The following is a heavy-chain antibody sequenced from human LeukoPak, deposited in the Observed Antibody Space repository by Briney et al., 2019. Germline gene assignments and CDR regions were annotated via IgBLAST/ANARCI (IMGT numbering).Heavy chain of an antibody. Sequence: SETLSLTCAVYGGSFSAYHWTWIRQSPGKGLEWIGDISHGGSTNYNPSLKSRVTISVDTSKNQFSLKLSSVTAADTAMYYCARAHYYYYYMDVWGKGTTVTVSS. V-gene: IGHV4-34*01. J-gene: IGHJ6*03. CDR3: ARAHYYYYYMDV. CDR2: ISHGGST. CDR1: GGSFSAYH.